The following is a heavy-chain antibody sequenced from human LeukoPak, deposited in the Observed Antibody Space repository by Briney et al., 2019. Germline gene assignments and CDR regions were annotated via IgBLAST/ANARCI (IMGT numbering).Heavy chain of an antibody. CDR2: INHSGST. V-gene: IGHV4-34*01. D-gene: IGHD3-10*01. CDR1: GGSFSGYY. J-gene: IGHJ5*02. Sequence: SETLSLTCAVYGGSFSGYYWSWIRQPPGKGLEWIGEINHSGSTNYNPSLKSRVTISVDTSKNQFSLKLSSVTAADTAVYYCARGVGLLWFGSLLELDPWGQGTLVTVSS. CDR3: ARGVGLLWFGSLLELDP.